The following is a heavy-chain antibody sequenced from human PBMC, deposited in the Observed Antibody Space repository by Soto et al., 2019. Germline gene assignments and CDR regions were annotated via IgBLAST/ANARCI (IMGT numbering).Heavy chain of an antibody. Sequence: KASETLSLTCAVYGGSFSGYYWSWIRQPPGKGLEWIGEINHRGSTDYNTSLMSRVTISVDTSKNQFSLKLSSVTAADTAVYYCARDLDYYGSGTYYYYMDVWGKGTTVTVSS. V-gene: IGHV4-34*01. J-gene: IGHJ6*03. CDR2: INHRGST. CDR1: GGSFSGYY. CDR3: ARDLDYYGSGTYYYYMDV. D-gene: IGHD3-10*01.